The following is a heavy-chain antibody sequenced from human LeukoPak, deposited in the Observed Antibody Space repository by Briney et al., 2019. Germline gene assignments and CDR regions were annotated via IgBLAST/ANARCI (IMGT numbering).Heavy chain of an antibody. Sequence: SETLSLTCTVSGGSISSYYWSWIRQPPGKGLEWIGYIYYSGSTNYNPSLKSRVIISVDTSKNQFSLKLSSVTAADTAVYYCARAGYCSGGSCYHSYYYYMDVWGKGTTVTVSS. V-gene: IGHV4-59*01. J-gene: IGHJ6*03. CDR1: GGSISSYY. CDR2: IYYSGST. D-gene: IGHD2-15*01. CDR3: ARAGYCSGGSCYHSYYYYMDV.